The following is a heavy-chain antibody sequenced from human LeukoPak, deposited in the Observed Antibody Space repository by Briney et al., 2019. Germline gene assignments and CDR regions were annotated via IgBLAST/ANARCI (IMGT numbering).Heavy chain of an antibody. CDR3: ARDRGRNSFDN. CDR2: LKPDGSES. J-gene: IGHJ4*02. D-gene: IGHD1-14*01. V-gene: IGHV3-7*01. CDR1: GLTFSRSW. Sequence: GGSLRLSCAVSGLTFSRSWIVWIRQAPGKELEWVASLKPDGSESWYVDSVKGRFTISRDNSKNSLYLQLTSLRTEDTALYYCARDRGRNSFDNWGQGTLVSVSS.